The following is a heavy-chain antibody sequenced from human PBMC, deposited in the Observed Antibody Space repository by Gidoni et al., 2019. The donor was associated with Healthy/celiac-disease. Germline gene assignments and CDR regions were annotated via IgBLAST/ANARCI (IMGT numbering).Heavy chain of an antibody. J-gene: IGHJ6*02. D-gene: IGHD4-17*01. CDR3: ARDRLHAEHDYGDYRGNYYYGMDV. Sequence: QVQLVESGGGVVQPGRSLRLSCAASGFTFSSYAMHWVRQAPGKGLEWVAVISYDGSNKYYADSVKGRFTISRDNSKNTLYLQRNSLRAEDTAVYYCARDRLHAEHDYGDYRGNYYYGMDVWGQGTTVTVSS. CDR1: GFTFSSYA. V-gene: IGHV3-30*01. CDR2: ISYDGSNK.